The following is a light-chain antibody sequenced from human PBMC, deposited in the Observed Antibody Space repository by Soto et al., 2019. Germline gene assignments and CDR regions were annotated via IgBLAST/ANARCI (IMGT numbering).Light chain of an antibody. V-gene: IGLV1-44*01. J-gene: IGLJ2*01. CDR3: ASWDDRLNAVV. CDR2: DNN. CDR1: NSNIGSNT. Sequence: VLTQPPSASGTPWQRVTITFSGSNSNIGSNTVNWYQQLPGTAPKLLVCDNNKRPSGVPGRFSDSKSGTSASLAISGLQSEDEADYYCASWDDRLNAVVFGGGTKVTVL.